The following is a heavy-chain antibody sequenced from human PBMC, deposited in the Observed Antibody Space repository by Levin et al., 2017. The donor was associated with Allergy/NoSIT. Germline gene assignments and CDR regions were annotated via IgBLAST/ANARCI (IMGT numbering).Heavy chain of an antibody. D-gene: IGHD1-26*01. CDR2: IYNDGSST. J-gene: IGHJ6*03. V-gene: IGHV3-74*01. Sequence: SCAASGFTFSTYRMHWVRQAPGKGLMWVSRIYNDGSSTTYADSVKGRFTISRDNAKNTLYLQMNSLRAEDTAVYYCARVVKSYYYMDGWGKGTTVTVSS. CDR3: ARVVKSYYYMDG. CDR1: GFTFSTYR.